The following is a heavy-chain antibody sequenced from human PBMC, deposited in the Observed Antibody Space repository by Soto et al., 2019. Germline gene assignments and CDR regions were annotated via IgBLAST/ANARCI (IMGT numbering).Heavy chain of an antibody. CDR3: ERDRGYSYGYGMDV. J-gene: IGHJ6*02. Sequence: GASVKVSCKASGYTFTSYAMHWVRQAPGQRLEWMGWINADNGNTKYSQKFQGRVTITRDTSASTAYMELSSLRSEDTAVYYCERDRGYSYGYGMDVWGQGTTVTVSS. V-gene: IGHV1-3*01. CDR2: INADNGNT. CDR1: GYTFTSYA. D-gene: IGHD5-18*01.